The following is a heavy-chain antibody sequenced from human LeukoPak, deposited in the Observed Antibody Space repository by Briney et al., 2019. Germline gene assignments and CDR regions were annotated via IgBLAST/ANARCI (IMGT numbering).Heavy chain of an antibody. CDR2: FDREDGEI. Sequence: GASVKVSCKVSGNTLTESAVHWVRQAPGKGLEWMGGFDREDGEIVYAQKFKGRVTLTEDTSTDTAYMELSSLRSEDTAVYYCARVDDEGAYFDYWGQGTLVTVSS. CDR3: ARVDDEGAYFDY. J-gene: IGHJ4*02. V-gene: IGHV1-24*01. CDR1: GNTLTESA. D-gene: IGHD1-26*01.